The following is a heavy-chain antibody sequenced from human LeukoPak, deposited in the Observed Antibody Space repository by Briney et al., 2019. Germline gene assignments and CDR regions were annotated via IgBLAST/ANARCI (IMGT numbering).Heavy chain of an antibody. D-gene: IGHD2-2*01. Sequence: ASVKVSCKASGYTFTGYYMHWVRQAPGQGLEWMGGIIPIFGTANYAQKFQGRVTITADESTSTAYMELSSLRSEDTAVYYCARDGDIVVVPAAQRGLYYYYGMDVWGQGTTVTVSS. CDR2: IIPIFGTA. V-gene: IGHV1-69*13. CDR1: GYTFTGYY. J-gene: IGHJ6*02. CDR3: ARDGDIVVVPAAQRGLYYYYGMDV.